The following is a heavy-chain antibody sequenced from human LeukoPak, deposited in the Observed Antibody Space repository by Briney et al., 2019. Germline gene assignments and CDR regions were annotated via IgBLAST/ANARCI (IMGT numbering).Heavy chain of an antibody. CDR3: ARGGQEYYYGSGSYYIVY. J-gene: IGHJ4*02. CDR1: GGTFSSYA. Sequence: SVKVSCKASGGTFSSYAISWMRQAPGQGLEWMGRIIPILGIANYAQKFQGRVTITADKSTSTAYMELSSLRSEDTAVYYCARGGQEYYYGSGSYYIVYWGQGTLVTVSS. CDR2: IIPILGIA. D-gene: IGHD3-10*01. V-gene: IGHV1-69*04.